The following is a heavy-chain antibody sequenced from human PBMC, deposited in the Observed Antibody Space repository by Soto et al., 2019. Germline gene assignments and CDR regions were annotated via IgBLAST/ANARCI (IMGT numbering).Heavy chain of an antibody. CDR2: IWYDGSNK. J-gene: IGHJ6*02. CDR1: GFTFSSYG. CDR3: ASEDYYGSGSGGYGMDV. D-gene: IGHD3-10*01. V-gene: IGHV3-33*01. Sequence: PGGSLRLSCAASGFTFSSYGMHWVRQAPGKGLEWVAVIWYDGSNKYYADSVKGRFTISRDNSKNTLYLQMNSLRAEDTAVYYCASEDYYGSGSGGYGMDVWGQGTTVTVSS.